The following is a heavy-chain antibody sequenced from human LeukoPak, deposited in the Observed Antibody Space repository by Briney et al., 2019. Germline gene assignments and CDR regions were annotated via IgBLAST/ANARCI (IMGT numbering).Heavy chain of an antibody. V-gene: IGHV4-59*01. D-gene: IGHD3-3*01. CDR1: GGSISSYY. CDR3: ARGVAVPAGPYYDFWSGPSRAYYFDY. Sequence: SETLSLTCTVSGGSISSYYWSWIRQPPGKGLEWIGYIYYSGSTNYNPSLKSRVTISVDTSKNQFSLKLSSVTAADTAVYYRARGVAVPAGPYYDFWSGPSRAYYFDYWGQGTLVTVSS. J-gene: IGHJ4*02. CDR2: IYYSGST.